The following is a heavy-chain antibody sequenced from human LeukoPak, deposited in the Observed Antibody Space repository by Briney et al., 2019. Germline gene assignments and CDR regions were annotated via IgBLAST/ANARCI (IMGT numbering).Heavy chain of an antibody. V-gene: IGHV1-2*02. CDR3: ATIDYGDFTENEAYFDY. Sequence: ASVKVSCKASGYTFSGYYMHWVRQAPEQGLEWMGWINPNSGGTNYAQKFQGRVTMTRDTSISTAYMELSRLRSDDTAVYYCATIDYGDFTENEAYFDYWGQGTLVTVSS. CDR1: GYTFSGYY. CDR2: INPNSGGT. D-gene: IGHD4-17*01. J-gene: IGHJ4*02.